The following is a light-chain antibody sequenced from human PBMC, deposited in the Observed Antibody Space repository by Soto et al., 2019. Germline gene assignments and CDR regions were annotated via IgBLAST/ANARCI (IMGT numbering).Light chain of an antibody. Sequence: QSVLTQPPSASGTPGQRVTISCSGSYSNVETNYVYWYQQVPGTAPKLLSYTNDQRPSGVPDRFSASKSGTSASLAISGLRSEDEADYFCSATDDSLGGPVFGGGTKLPVL. J-gene: IGLJ2*01. CDR1: YSNVETNY. V-gene: IGLV1-47*02. CDR2: TND. CDR3: SATDDSLGGPV.